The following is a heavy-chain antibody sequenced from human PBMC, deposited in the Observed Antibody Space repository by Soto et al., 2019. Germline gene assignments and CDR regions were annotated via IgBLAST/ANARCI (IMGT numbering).Heavy chain of an antibody. J-gene: IGHJ5*02. CDR2: IWYDGSNK. CDR1: GFTVSSYG. Sequence: PGGSLRLSCAASGFTVSSYGMHWVRQARGKGLEWVAVIWYDGSNKYYAESVKGRFTISRDNSKNTLYLQMNNLRAEDTAVYYCARDSHVGSGWQLTADPWGQGTLVTVSS. CDR3: ARDSHVGSGWQLTADP. V-gene: IGHV3-33*01. D-gene: IGHD6-19*01.